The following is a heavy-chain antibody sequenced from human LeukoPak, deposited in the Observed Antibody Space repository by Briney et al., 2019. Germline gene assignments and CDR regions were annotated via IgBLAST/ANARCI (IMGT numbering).Heavy chain of an antibody. J-gene: IGHJ5*02. Sequence: SETLSLTCTVSGASVGSSSYYWGWIRQPPGKGLEWIVSICYSGTNYNNPSPKSRVSISIDTSKNQFSVKLTSVTAADTAMYYCASAGTLRSWGQGTPVTVSS. CDR2: ICYSGTN. CDR3: ASAGTLRS. CDR1: GASVGSSSYY. V-gene: IGHV4-39*01. D-gene: IGHD3-10*01.